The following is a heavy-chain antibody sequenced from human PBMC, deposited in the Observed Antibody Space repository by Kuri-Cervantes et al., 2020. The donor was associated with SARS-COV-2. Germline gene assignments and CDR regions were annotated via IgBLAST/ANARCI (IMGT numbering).Heavy chain of an antibody. V-gene: IGHV4-39*01. D-gene: IGHD5-24*01. J-gene: IGHJ4*02. CDR1: GGSISSSSYY. CDR3: GRVSWLQLWHRYSDS. CDR2: IYYSGST. Sequence: SETLSLTCTVSGGSISSSSYYWGWIRQPPGKGLEWIGSIYYSGSTYYNPSLKSRVLISIDTSKNQVSLRLTSATAADTAVYYCGRVSWLQLWHRYSDSWGQGTLVTVSS.